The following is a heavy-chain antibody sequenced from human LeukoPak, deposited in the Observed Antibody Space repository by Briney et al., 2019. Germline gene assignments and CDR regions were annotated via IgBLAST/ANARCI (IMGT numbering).Heavy chain of an antibody. CDR1: GFTFSSYA. CDR3: AKDRAPGGHDYSNLFDY. CDR2: ISYDGSNK. D-gene: IGHD4-11*01. Sequence: GRSLRLSCAASGFTFSSYAMHWVRQAPGKGLEWVAVISYDGSNKYYADSVKGRFTISRDNSKNTLYLQMNSLRAEDTAVYYCAKDRAPGGHDYSNLFDYWGQGTLVTVSS. V-gene: IGHV3-30*04. J-gene: IGHJ4*02.